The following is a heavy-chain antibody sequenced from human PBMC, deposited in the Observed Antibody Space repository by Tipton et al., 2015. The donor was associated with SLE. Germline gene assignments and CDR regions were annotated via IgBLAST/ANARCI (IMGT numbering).Heavy chain of an antibody. CDR1: GGSISSGAYY. Sequence: LRLSCTVSGGSISSGAYYWSWIRYHPGKGLEWIGFISYSGNTYYSPSLRSRLTISIDTSKNQFSLKLTSVTVADTAVYYCARGGQYYDSGSPVPDYWGQGTLVAVSS. CDR3: ARGGQYYDSGSPVPDY. CDR2: ISYSGNT. D-gene: IGHD3-10*01. J-gene: IGHJ4*02. V-gene: IGHV4-31*03.